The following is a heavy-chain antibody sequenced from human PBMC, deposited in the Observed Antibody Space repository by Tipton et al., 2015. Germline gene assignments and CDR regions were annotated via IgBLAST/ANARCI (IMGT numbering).Heavy chain of an antibody. J-gene: IGHJ5*02. V-gene: IGHV3-7*01. CDR2: INSDASEK. CDR1: GFTLSNFW. Sequence: SLRLSCAASGFTLSNFWMNWVRQAPGKGLEWVANINSDASEKYYVDSVKGRFTISRDNAKNSLYLHIDSLGAEDTAVYYCALTNWFDPWGQGTLVTVSS. CDR3: ALTNWFDP.